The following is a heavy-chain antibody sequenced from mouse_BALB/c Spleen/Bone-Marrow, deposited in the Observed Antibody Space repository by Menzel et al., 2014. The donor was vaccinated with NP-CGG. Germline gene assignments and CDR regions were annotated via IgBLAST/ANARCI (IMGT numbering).Heavy chain of an antibody. Sequence: VKLMESGPELVKPGASVKISCKASGYAFSSSWMNWVEQRPGQGLEWIGRIYPGDGDTNYNGKFKGKATLTADKSSSTAYMQLSSLTSVDSAVYFCARDGYGKRNYFDYWGQGTTLTVSS. D-gene: IGHD2-1*01. CDR1: GYAFSSSW. CDR3: ARDGYGKRNYFDY. V-gene: IGHV1-82*01. J-gene: IGHJ2*01. CDR2: IYPGDGDT.